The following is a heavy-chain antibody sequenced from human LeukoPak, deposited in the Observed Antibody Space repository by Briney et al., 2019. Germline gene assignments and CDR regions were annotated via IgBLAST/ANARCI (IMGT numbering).Heavy chain of an antibody. CDR1: GCTFTSYY. V-gene: IGHV1-46*01. D-gene: IGHD6-6*01. CDR2: INPSGGST. Sequence: GASVKVSCKASGCTFTSYYMHWVRQAPGQGLEWMGIINPSGGSTGYAQKFQGRVTMTRDTSTSTVYMELSSLRSEDTAVYYCARVYSSSPYFDYWGQRTLVTVSS. CDR3: ARVYSSSPYFDY. J-gene: IGHJ4*02.